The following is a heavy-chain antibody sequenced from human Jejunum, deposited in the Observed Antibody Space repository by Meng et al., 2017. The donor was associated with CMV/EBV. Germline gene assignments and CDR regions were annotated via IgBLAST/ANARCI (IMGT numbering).Heavy chain of an antibody. V-gene: IGHV3-21*01. CDR2: ISTHSTYI. CDR1: FTSHT. D-gene: IGHD2-2*01. CDR3: ASGFCGSTTCYREFDY. Sequence: FTSHTMSWIPQVPGKGLEWVSSISTHSTYISYADSVKGRFTISRDNAKNSLYLQVDSLRAEDTAVYYCASGFCGSTTCYREFDYWGQGTLVTVSS. J-gene: IGHJ4*02.